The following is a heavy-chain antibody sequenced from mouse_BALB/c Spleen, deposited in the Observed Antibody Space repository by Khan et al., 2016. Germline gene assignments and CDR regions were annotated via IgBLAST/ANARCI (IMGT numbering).Heavy chain of an antibody. J-gene: IGHJ3*01. Sequence: QVQLQQSGAELVRPGSSVKISCKASGYAFSSYWMNWVKQRPGQGLEWIGQIYPGDGDTNYNGKFKGKATLTADKSSSTAYMQLSSLTSEGSAVYFCARLDSSSPAYWGQGTLVTVSA. D-gene: IGHD3-2*01. V-gene: IGHV1-80*01. CDR2: IYPGDGDT. CDR3: ARLDSSSPAY. CDR1: GYAFSSYW.